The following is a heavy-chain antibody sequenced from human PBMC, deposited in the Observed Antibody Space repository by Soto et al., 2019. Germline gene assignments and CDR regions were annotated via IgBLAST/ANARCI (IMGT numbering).Heavy chain of an antibody. CDR3: ACFQVLAAIIGWFVP. J-gene: IGHJ5*02. V-gene: IGHV4-59*01. D-gene: IGHD2-2*01. CDR1: GGSISSYY. CDR2: IYYSGST. Sequence: SATLSLTCTVSGGSISSYYWSWSRQPPGKGLEWIGYIYYSGSTNYNPSLKSRVTISVDTSKNQLSLKLSSVTAADTAVYYCACFQVLAAIIGWFVPWCPAPLVTVFS.